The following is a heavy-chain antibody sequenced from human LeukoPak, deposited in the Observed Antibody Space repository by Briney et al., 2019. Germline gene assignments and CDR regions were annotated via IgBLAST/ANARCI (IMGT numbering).Heavy chain of an antibody. CDR2: INHSGST. CDR1: GGSFSGYY. Sequence: SETPSLTCAVFGGSFSGYYWSWIRQPPGKGLEWIGEINHSGSTSYNPSLKSRVTISVDTSKNQFSLKLSSVTAADTAVYYCATRTTVTTYFDYWGQGTLVTVSS. CDR3: ATRTTVTTYFDY. D-gene: IGHD4-11*01. J-gene: IGHJ4*02. V-gene: IGHV4-34*01.